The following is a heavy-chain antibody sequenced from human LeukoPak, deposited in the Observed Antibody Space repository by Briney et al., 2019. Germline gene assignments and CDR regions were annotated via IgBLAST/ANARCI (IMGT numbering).Heavy chain of an antibody. CDR1: GGSVSSGSYY. CDR3: AVRTVGTGYYDSSGYYEG. Sequence: SETLSLTCTVSGGSVSSGSYYWSWIRQPPGKGLEWIGYIYYSGSTNYNPSLKSRVTISVDTSKNQFSLKLSSVTAADTAVYHCAVRTVGTGYYDSSGYYEGWGQGTLVTVSS. J-gene: IGHJ4*02. D-gene: IGHD3-22*01. CDR2: IYYSGST. V-gene: IGHV4-61*01.